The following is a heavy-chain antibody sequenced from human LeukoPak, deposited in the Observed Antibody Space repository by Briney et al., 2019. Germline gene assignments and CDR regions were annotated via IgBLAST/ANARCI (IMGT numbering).Heavy chain of an antibody. CDR3: ARDLISGHYTFDY. Sequence: GGSLRLSCAASGYPFSSFSMNWVRQAPGKGLEWVSYISSASSTIYYADSVQGRFTVSRDNDKNSLYLQMNSLRDDDTAVYYCARDLISGHYTFDYWGQGTLVTVSS. D-gene: IGHD1-26*01. J-gene: IGHJ4*02. CDR2: ISSASSTI. V-gene: IGHV3-48*02. CDR1: GYPFSSFS.